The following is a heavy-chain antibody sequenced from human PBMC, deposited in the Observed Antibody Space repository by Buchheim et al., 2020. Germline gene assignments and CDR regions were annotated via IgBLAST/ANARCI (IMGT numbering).Heavy chain of an antibody. Sequence: QVQLQESGLGLVKPSETLSLTCTVSGGSISNYYWGWIRQPAGKGLEWLGRIQTSGSTNYNPSLGSRVTMSVDTSDNQFSLKLSSVTAADTAVYYCAREASLAAVGNGYYYYGMDVWGQGT. D-gene: IGHD6-13*01. CDR3: AREASLAAVGNGYYYYGMDV. V-gene: IGHV4-4*07. CDR1: GGSISNYY. CDR2: IQTSGST. J-gene: IGHJ6*02.